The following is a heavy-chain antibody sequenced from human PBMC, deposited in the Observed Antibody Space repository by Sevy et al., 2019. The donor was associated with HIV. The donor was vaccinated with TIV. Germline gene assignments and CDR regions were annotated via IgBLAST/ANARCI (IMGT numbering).Heavy chain of an antibody. CDR3: AKDRYDVGSGYYYYYYGMDV. J-gene: IGHJ6*02. CDR1: GFTFSSYG. CDR2: ISYDGSNK. D-gene: IGHD3-3*01. Sequence: SLKISCAASGFTFSSYGMHWVRQAPGKGLEWVAVISYDGSNKYYADSVKGRFTISRDNSKNTLYLQMNSLRAEDTAVYYCAKDRYDVGSGYYYYYYGMDVWGQGTTVTVSS. V-gene: IGHV3-30*18.